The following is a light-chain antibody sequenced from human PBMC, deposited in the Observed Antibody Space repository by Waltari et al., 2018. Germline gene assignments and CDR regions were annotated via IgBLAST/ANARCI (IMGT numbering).Light chain of an antibody. J-gene: IGKJ2*01. CDR3: QHYHSLPYT. V-gene: IGKV1-33*01. CDR2: DAS. Sequence: DIQLTQSPSSLSAAVGDRVTITCQVTQDITTSLSWFQQKPGKAPQLLIYDASSLQAGVPSRFSGTGSGTAFSFTITSLQPEDSATYYCQHYHSLPYTFGRGTKLQIK. CDR1: QDITTS.